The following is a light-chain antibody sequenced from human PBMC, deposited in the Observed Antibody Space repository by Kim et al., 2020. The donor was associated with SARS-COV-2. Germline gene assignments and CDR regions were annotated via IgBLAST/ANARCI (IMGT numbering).Light chain of an antibody. J-gene: IGKJ4*01. CDR1: HSVAGR. Sequence: DIVVTQSPATLSVSPGERATLSCRASHSVAGRLVWYQQKPRHAPSRLIIGAAVSATGIPAGCSGSGSGREFTLTISSLQSDDFVVDYCQEYNLWPAFSFGGGTKVDIK. V-gene: IGKV3D-15*01. CDR3: QEYNLWPAFS. CDR2: GAA.